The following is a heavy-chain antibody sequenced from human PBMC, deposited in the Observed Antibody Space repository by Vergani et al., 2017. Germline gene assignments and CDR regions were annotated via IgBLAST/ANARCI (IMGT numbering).Heavy chain of an antibody. CDR3: ALSFSRYHAFDY. J-gene: IGHJ4*02. CDR2: IDWDDDK. Sequence: QVTLRESGPALVKPTQTLTLTCTFSGFSLSTSGMCVSWIRQPPGKALEWLALIDWDDDKYYSTSLKTRLTISKDTSKNQVVLTMTNMDPVDTATYYCALSFSRYHAFDYWGQGTLVTVSS. V-gene: IGHV2-70*01. D-gene: IGHD3-9*01. CDR1: GFSLSTSGMC.